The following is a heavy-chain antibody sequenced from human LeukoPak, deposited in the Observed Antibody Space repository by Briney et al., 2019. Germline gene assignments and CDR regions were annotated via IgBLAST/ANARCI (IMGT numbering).Heavy chain of an antibody. CDR1: GGSISSYY. V-gene: IGHV4-59*01. Sequence: PSETLSLTCTVSGGSISSYYWSWIRQPPGKGLEWIGYIHYSGSTNYNPSLKSRVTISVDTSKNQFSLKLSSVTAADTAVYYCARGLYYGSGSYYYFDYWGQGTLVTVSS. D-gene: IGHD3-10*01. CDR2: IHYSGST. CDR3: ARGLYYGSGSYYYFDY. J-gene: IGHJ4*02.